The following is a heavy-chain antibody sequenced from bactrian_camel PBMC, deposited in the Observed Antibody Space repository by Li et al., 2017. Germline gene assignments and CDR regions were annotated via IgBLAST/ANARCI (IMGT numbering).Heavy chain of an antibody. CDR1: GYTWNIYS. CDR3: ATFPESGTLMI. J-gene: IGHJ4*01. D-gene: IGHD2*01. Sequence: HVQLVESGGGSVQAGGSLRLSCAASGYTWNIYSLAWFRQAPGKEREGVATIANGPSPCYADSVKGRFTISRDNTKNTVSLQMNNLNDDDTALYYCATFPESGTLMIWGQGTQVTVS. V-gene: IGHV3S53*01. CDR2: IANGPSP.